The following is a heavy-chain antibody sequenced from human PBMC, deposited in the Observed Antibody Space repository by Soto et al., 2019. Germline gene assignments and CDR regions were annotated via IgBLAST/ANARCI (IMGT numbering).Heavy chain of an antibody. CDR1: GFTFRSYV. CDR3: ARWGTTGGLEV. Sequence: QVQLVESGGGVVQPGTSLRVSCVGSGFTFRSYVIHWVRQAPGKGLEWVALTSYDGSDKYYGDSVRGRFTISRVNSRNTVDLQMDSLRLEDTALYYCARWGTTGGLEVWGQGTLVSVSS. CDR2: TSYDGSDK. J-gene: IGHJ1*01. V-gene: IGHV3-30*19. D-gene: IGHD3-16*01.